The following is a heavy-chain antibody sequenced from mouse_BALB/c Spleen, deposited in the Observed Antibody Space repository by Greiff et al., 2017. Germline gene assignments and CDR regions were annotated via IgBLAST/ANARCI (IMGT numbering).Heavy chain of an antibody. D-gene: IGHD1-2*01. V-gene: IGHV1S81*02. CDR2: INPSNGGT. Sequence: QVQLQQSGAELVKPGASVKLSCKASGYTFTSYYMYWVKQRPGQGLEWIGEINPSNGGTNFNEKFKSKATLTVDKSSSTAYMQLSSLTSEDSAVYYCTRGRRIHYVLAYWGQGTLGTVSA. CDR3: TRGRRIHYVLAY. CDR1: GYTFTSYY. J-gene: IGHJ3*01.